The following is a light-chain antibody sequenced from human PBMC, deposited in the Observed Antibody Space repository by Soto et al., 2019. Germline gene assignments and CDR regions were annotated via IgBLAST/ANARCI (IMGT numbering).Light chain of an antibody. V-gene: IGKV3-15*01. CDR2: DTS. CDR1: QSVSIH. CDR3: QQYSNWPPIT. Sequence: EIVLTQSPATLSLSPGERATLSCRASQSVSIHLAWYQQKPGQAPRLLIYDTSTRATGIPARFSGSGSGTEFTLTISSLRSEDFAVYYCQQYSNWPPITFGQGTRLEI. J-gene: IGKJ5*01.